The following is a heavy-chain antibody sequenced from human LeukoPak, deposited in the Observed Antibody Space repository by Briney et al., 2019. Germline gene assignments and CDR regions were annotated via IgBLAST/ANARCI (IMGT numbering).Heavy chain of an antibody. CDR2: IYHSGST. CDR1: GYSISSGYY. CDR3: VGASYGSGSYGGYYFDY. Sequence: SETLSLTCTVSGYSISSGYYWGWIRQPPGKGPEWIGSIYHSGSTYYNPSLKSRVTISVDTSKNQFSLKLSSVTAADTAVYYCVGASYGSGSYGGYYFDYWGQGTLVTVSS. V-gene: IGHV4-38-2*02. J-gene: IGHJ4*02. D-gene: IGHD3-10*01.